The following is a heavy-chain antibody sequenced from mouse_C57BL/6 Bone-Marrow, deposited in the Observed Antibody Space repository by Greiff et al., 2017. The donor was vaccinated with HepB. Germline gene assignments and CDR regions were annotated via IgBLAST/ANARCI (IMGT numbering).Heavy chain of an antibody. Sequence: VQLQQPGAELVRPGSSVKLSCKASGYTFTSYWMDWVKQRPGQGLEWIGNIYPSDSETHYNQKFKDKATLTVDKSSSTAYMQLSSLTSEDSAVYYCARLMDYGSSSFAYCGQGTLVTVSA. D-gene: IGHD1-1*01. CDR2: IYPSDSET. CDR1: GYTFTSYW. J-gene: IGHJ3*01. V-gene: IGHV1-61*01. CDR3: ARLMDYGSSSFAY.